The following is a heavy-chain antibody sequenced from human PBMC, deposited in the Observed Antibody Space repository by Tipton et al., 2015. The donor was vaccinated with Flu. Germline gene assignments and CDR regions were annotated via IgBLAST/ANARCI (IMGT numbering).Heavy chain of an antibody. D-gene: IGHD3-10*01. Sequence: LRLSCTVSGGSMSSFYWTWIRQPAGKGLEWIRRMYVSGSTKYNPSLKSRVTMSVDTSKNQFSLKLSSVTAADTAVYYCARGSGSGTDVTFYFWGQGTLVTVSS. CDR3: ARGSGSGTDVTFYF. V-gene: IGHV4-4*07. CDR1: GGSMSSFY. J-gene: IGHJ4*02. CDR2: MYVSGST.